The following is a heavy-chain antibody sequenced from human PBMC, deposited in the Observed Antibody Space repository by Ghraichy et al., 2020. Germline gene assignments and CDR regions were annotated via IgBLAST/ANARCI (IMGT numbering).Heavy chain of an antibody. CDR3: AHAVWKMATIHWFDP. V-gene: IGHV2-5*02. CDR1: GFSLSTSGVG. J-gene: IGHJ5*02. CDR2: IYWDDDK. Sequence: SGPTLVKPTQTLTLTCTFSGFSLSTSGVGVGWIRQPPGKALEWLALIYWDDDKRYSPSLKSRLTITKDTSKNQVVLTMTNMDPVDTATYYCAHAVWKMATIHWFDPWGQGTLVTVSS. D-gene: IGHD5-24*01.